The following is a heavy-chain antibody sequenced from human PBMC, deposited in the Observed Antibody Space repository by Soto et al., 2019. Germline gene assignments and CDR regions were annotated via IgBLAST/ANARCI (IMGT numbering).Heavy chain of an antibody. J-gene: IGHJ6*02. Sequence: VQLQESGPGLVKPSETLALTCTVSGGSISSYYWPWIRQPPGKGLEWLASFYYTGSADYNPSLKNGITGSLASARTQSALRLRYVSAAGSAVYYCARALLLGPREHYFGIDVLGQGATVTVSS. CDR3: ARALLLGPREHYFGIDV. V-gene: IGHV4-59*01. CDR2: FYYTGSA. CDR1: GGSISSYY. D-gene: IGHD2-15*01.